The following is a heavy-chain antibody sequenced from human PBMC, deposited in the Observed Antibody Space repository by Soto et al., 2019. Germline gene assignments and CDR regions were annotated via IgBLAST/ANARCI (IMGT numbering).Heavy chain of an antibody. Sequence: PSETLSLTCTVSGGSVSSVKYFWSWIRQHPGQGLEWIAYIYNSGNTNYNPSLKSRATISVDTSKNQCSLKLTSVTAADSAVYFCARTVMPRGYLAAFDHWGQGVLVTVSS. D-gene: IGHD6-13*01. CDR2: IYNSGNT. CDR3: ARTVMPRGYLAAFDH. J-gene: IGHJ4*02. CDR1: GGSVSSVKYF. V-gene: IGHV4-61*01.